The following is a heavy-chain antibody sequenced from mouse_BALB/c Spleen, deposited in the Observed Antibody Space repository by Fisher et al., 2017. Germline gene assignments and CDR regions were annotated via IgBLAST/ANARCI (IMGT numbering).Heavy chain of an antibody. D-gene: IGHD4-1*01. J-gene: IGHJ4*01. Sequence: RFTISRDNPKNTLYLQMSRLKFEDTAMYYCARRGDRNWAYAMDYWGQGTSVTVSS. V-gene: IGHV5-17*03. CDR3: ARRGDRNWAYAMDY.